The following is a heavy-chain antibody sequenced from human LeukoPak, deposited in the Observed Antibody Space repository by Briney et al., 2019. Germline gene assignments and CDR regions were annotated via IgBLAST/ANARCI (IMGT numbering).Heavy chain of an antibody. CDR2: ISSSGSTI. D-gene: IGHD3-22*01. V-gene: IGHV3-11*04. J-gene: IGHJ6*02. CDR3: ARDLPKAHYYDSRPGYGMDV. CDR1: GFTFSDYY. Sequence: PGGSLRLSCAASGFTFSDYYMSWIRQAPGKGLEWVSYISSSGSTIYYADSVKGRFTISRDNAKNSLYLQMNSLRAEDTAVYYCARDLPKAHYYDSRPGYGMDVWGQGTTVTVSS.